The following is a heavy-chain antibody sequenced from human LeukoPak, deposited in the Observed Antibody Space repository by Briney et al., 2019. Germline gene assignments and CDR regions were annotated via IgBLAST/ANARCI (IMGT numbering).Heavy chain of an antibody. D-gene: IGHD6-19*01. CDR3: ARGGGSGWYFLDY. CDR2: IYYSGST. Sequence: SETLSLTCTVSGGSISSYYWSWIRQPPGEGLESIGYIYYSGSTNYNPSLKSRVTISVDTSKNQFSLKLSSVTAADTAVYYCARGGGSGWYFLDYWGQGTLVTVSS. V-gene: IGHV4-59*01. J-gene: IGHJ4*02. CDR1: GGSISSYY.